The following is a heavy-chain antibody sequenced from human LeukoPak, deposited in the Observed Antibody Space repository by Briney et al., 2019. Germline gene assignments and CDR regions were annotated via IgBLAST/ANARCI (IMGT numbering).Heavy chain of an antibody. V-gene: IGHV1-69*13. Sequence: SVKVSCKASGGTLSSYAISWVRQAPGQGLEWMGGIIPIFGTANYAQKFQGRVTITADESTSTHYMELSSLRSEDTAVYYCARVPYPIGQQLVALWLHYWGQGTLVTVSS. CDR3: ARVPYPIGQQLVALWLHY. CDR1: GGTLSSYA. J-gene: IGHJ4*02. CDR2: IIPIFGTA. D-gene: IGHD6-13*01.